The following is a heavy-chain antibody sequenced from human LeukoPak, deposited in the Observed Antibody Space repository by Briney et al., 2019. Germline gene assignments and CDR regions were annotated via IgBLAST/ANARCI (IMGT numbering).Heavy chain of an antibody. CDR1: GFTFSSYW. CDR3: ARVSVGYSYGYDY. J-gene: IGHJ4*02. V-gene: IGHV3-74*01. CDR2: INSDGSST. D-gene: IGHD5-18*01. Sequence: GGSLRLSCAASGFTFSSYWMHWVRQAPGKGLVWVSRINSDGSSTSYADPVKGRFTISRDNAKNTLYLQMNSLRAEDTAVYYCARVSVGYSYGYDYWGQGTLVTVSS.